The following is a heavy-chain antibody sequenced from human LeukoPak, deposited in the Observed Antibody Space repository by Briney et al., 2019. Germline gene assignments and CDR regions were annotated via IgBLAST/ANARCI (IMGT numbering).Heavy chain of an antibody. CDR3: ARDYKYAFDN. V-gene: IGHV3-48*01. D-gene: IGHD5-24*01. Sequence: GGSLRLSCAASVFTLSDYSMNWVRQAPGKGLEWISYIGIDSGNTNYAGSVKGRFTISGDKAKNSLYLQMNSLRVEDTAVYYCARDYKYAFDNWGQGTLVTVSS. CDR1: VFTLSDYS. CDR2: IGIDSGNT. J-gene: IGHJ4*02.